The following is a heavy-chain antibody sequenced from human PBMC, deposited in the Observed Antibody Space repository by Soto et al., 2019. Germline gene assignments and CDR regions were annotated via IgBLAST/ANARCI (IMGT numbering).Heavy chain of an antibody. CDR3: ASGPDDSDVPRWDH. V-gene: IGHV1-46*02. D-gene: IGHD4-17*01. CDR1: GYNFNQYY. CDR2: INLRGGTT. Sequence: QVQLVQSGPEVRKPGASVRLSCATSGYNFNQYYIHWVRQAPGQGLEWMGIINLRGGTTEYAHKFRGRVTVTGETSTRTAYMELSSLRSEDTAVYFCASGPDDSDVPRWDHWGQGTLITVSS. J-gene: IGHJ4*02.